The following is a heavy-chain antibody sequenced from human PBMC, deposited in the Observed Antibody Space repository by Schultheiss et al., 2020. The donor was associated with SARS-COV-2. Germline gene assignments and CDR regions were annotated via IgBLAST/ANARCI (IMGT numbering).Heavy chain of an antibody. J-gene: IGHJ4*02. D-gene: IGHD4-23*01. CDR1: GFTFSSYA. CDR3: ARDAGGEFDY. Sequence: GGSLRLSCAASGFTFSSYAMSWVRQAPGKGLEWVSAISGSGGSIGYADSVKGRFTISRDNAKNSLYLQMNSLRAEDTAVYYCARDAGGEFDYWGQGTLVTVSS. CDR2: ISGSGGSI. V-gene: IGHV3-23*01.